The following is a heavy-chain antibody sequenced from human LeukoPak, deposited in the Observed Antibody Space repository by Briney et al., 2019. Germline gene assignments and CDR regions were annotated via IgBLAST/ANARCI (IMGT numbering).Heavy chain of an antibody. J-gene: IGHJ5*02. CDR1: GYSFTSSW. CDR2: IYPGDSDT. D-gene: IGHD3-10*01. V-gene: IGHV5-51*01. Sequence: GESLQISCKASGYSFTSSWIGWARQMPGKGLEWMGIIYPGDSDTRYSPSFQGQVTISADKSINTAYLQWSSLKASDTAVYYCARHTDTQGSGSLSVPFDPWGQGALVTVSS. CDR3: ARHTDTQGSGSLSVPFDP.